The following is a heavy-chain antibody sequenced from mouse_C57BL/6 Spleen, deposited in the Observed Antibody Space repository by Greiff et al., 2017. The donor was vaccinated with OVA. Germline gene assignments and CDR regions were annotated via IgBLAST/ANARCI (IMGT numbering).Heavy chain of an antibody. Sequence: EVQGVESGGDLVKPGGSLKLSCAASGFTFSSYGMSWVRQTPDKRLEWVATISSGGSYTYYPASVKGRFTISRDNAKNTLYLQMSSLTSEDTAMYYGARHEGTGREGFAYWGQGTLVTVSA. CDR3: ARHEGTGREGFAY. CDR1: GFTFSSYG. CDR2: ISSGGSYT. V-gene: IGHV5-6*01. D-gene: IGHD3-3*01. J-gene: IGHJ3*01.